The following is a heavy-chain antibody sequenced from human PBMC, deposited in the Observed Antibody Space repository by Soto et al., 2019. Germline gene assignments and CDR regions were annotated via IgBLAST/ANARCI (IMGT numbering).Heavy chain of an antibody. D-gene: IGHD5-12*01. CDR1: GYTFFTYD. CDR3: ARRHGPTTSENWFDP. CDR2: ISTYSGDT. Sequence: QVHLVQAGVEVKTPGASVKVSCQASGYTFFTYDISWVRQAPGLGLEWMGWISTYSGDTKYSHKFQGRVTMTTDTSTTTAYLDLRSLRSADTAVYYCARRHGPTTSENWFDPWGQGTLVTVSS. J-gene: IGHJ5*02. V-gene: IGHV1-18*01.